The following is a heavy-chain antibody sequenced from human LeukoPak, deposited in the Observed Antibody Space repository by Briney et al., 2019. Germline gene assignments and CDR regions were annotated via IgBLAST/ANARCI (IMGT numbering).Heavy chain of an antibody. Sequence: QPGRSLRLSCAASGFTFSSYGMHWVRQAPGKGLEWVANIKQDGSEKYYVDSVKGRFTISRDNAKNSLYLQMNSLRAEDTAVYYCARIYCSGGSCYGENWFDPWGQGTLVTVSS. J-gene: IGHJ5*02. D-gene: IGHD2-15*01. CDR2: IKQDGSEK. CDR3: ARIYCSGGSCYGENWFDP. CDR1: GFTFSSYG. V-gene: IGHV3-7*03.